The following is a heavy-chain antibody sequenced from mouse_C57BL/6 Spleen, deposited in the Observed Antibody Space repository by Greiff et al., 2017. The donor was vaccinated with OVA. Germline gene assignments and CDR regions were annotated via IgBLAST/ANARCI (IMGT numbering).Heavy chain of an antibody. V-gene: IGHV1-55*01. CDR2: IYPGSGST. D-gene: IGHD1-1*01. CDR3: ARPYYYGSSYPYAMDY. Sequence: VQLQQPGAELVKPGASVKMSCKASGYTFTSYWITWVKQRPGQGLEWIGDIYPGSGSTNYNGKFKSKATLTVDTSSSTAYMQLSSLTSEDSAVYYCARPYYYGSSYPYAMDYWGQGTSVTVSS. J-gene: IGHJ4*01. CDR1: GYTFTSYW.